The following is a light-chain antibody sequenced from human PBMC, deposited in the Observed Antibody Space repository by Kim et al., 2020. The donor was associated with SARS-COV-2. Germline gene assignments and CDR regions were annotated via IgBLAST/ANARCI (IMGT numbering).Light chain of an antibody. CDR2: GKN. Sequence: VALEQTDRITGQGDSLRSYYTTWFQQKPGQAPIVVFYGKNNRPSGIPDRFSGSSSGNTASLTITATQAGDEADYYCNSRDNNDNVLFGGGTQLTVL. V-gene: IGLV3-19*01. CDR3: NSRDNNDNVL. J-gene: IGLJ2*01. CDR1: SLRSYY.